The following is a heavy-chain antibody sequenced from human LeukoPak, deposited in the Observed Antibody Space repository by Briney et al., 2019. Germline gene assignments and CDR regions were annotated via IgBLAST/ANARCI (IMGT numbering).Heavy chain of an antibody. D-gene: IGHD2-21*02. J-gene: IGHJ3*02. CDR1: GFTFSSYA. Sequence: PGGSLRLSCAASGFTFSSYAMHWVRQAPGKGLEWVAVISYDGSNKYYADSVKGRFTISRDNSKNTLYLQMNSLRAEDTAVYYCAREAYCGGDCEENPVGSGDAFDIWGQGTMVTVSS. V-gene: IGHV3-30*04. CDR3: AREAYCGGDCEENPVGSGDAFDI. CDR2: ISYDGSNK.